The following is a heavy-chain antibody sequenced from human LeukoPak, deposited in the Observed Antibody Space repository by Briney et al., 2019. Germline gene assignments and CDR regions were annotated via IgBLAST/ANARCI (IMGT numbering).Heavy chain of an antibody. Sequence: HPGGSLRLSCAASGFTFSSYSMNWVRQAPGKGLEWVSYITSSSGTRYYADSVKGRFTISRDNSKNTLYLQMNSLRAEDTAVYYCAKVPSNYYDSSGYYPFDYWGQGTLVTVSS. V-gene: IGHV3-48*01. J-gene: IGHJ4*02. CDR1: GFTFSSYS. D-gene: IGHD3-22*01. CDR3: AKVPSNYYDSSGYYPFDY. CDR2: ITSSSGTR.